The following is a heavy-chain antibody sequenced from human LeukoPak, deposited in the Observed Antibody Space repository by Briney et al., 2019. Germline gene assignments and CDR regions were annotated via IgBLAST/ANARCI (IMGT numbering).Heavy chain of an antibody. V-gene: IGHV3-7*01. Sequence: PGGSLRLSCAASGFTFSSYWMSWVRQAPGKGLEWVANIKQDGSEKYYVDSVKGRFTISRDNAKNSLYLQMNSLRAEDTAVYYCARDQGSGYWLTCFDYWGQGTLVTVSS. J-gene: IGHJ4*02. CDR3: ARDQGSGYWLTCFDY. CDR2: IKQDGSEK. CDR1: GFTFSSYW. D-gene: IGHD3-22*01.